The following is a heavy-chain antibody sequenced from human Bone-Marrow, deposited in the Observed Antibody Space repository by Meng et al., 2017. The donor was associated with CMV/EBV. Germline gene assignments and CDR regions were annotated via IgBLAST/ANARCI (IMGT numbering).Heavy chain of an antibody. CDR3: AITLRWSKGAYYYYGMDV. J-gene: IGHJ6*02. CDR2: IIPILGIA. CDR1: GYTFTRYD. Sequence: SVKVSCKASGYTFTRYDIMWVRQAPGQGLEWMGGIIPILGIANYAQKFQGRVTITADKSTSTAYMELSSLRSEDTAVYYCAITLRWSKGAYYYYGMDVWGQGTTVTVSS. V-gene: IGHV1-69*10. D-gene: IGHD4-23*01.